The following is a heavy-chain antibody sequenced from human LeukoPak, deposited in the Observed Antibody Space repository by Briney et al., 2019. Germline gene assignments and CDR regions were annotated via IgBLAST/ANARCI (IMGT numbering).Heavy chain of an antibody. D-gene: IGHD2-2*01. J-gene: IGHJ6*02. CDR2: IDPSDSYT. Sequence: GESLKISCKGSGYSFTSYWISWVRQMPGKGLEWMGRIDPSDSYTNYSPSFQGHVTISADKSISTAYLQWSSLKASDTAMYYCARLEYCSSTSCYGDYYGMDVWGQGTTVTVSS. CDR1: GYSFTSYW. V-gene: IGHV5-10-1*01. CDR3: ARLEYCSSTSCYGDYYGMDV.